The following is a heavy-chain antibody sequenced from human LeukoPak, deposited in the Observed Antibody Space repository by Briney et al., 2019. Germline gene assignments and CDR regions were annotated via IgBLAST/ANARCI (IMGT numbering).Heavy chain of an antibody. J-gene: IGHJ4*02. D-gene: IGHD6-6*01. Sequence: PGGSLRLSCAASGFTFSSYAMSWVRQAPGKGLEWVSAISGSGDSTYYADSVKGRFTISRDNSKNTLYLQMNNLRAGDTAVYYCAKLVYSTLSGQVPLDYWGQGSLVTVSS. CDR2: ISGSGDST. CDR3: AKLVYSTLSGQVPLDY. CDR1: GFTFSSYA. V-gene: IGHV3-23*01.